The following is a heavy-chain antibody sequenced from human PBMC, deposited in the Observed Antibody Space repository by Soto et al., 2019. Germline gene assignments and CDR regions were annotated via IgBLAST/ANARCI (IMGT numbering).Heavy chain of an antibody. CDR1: GGSVSGYY. CDR3: AKTLAVAGTEYFQH. Sequence: QGQLQQWGAGLLKPSETLSLTCAVYGGSVSGYYWSWIRQPPGKGLEWIGEINNSGSTNYNPSLKRRVTISVDTSKNQFSLKLSSVTAAATAVYYCAKTLAVAGTEYFQHWGQGTLVTVYS. CDR2: INNSGST. J-gene: IGHJ1*01. D-gene: IGHD6-19*01. V-gene: IGHV4-34*01.